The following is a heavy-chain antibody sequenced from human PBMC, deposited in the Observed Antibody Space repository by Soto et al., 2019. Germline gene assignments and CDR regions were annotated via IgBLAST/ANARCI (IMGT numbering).Heavy chain of an antibody. CDR3: AKEYGRGYYDSSGYVVPGY. V-gene: IGHV4-31*03. CDR2: IYYRGNT. Sequence: SETLSLTCTVSHGSVSSDPFYWTWIRQHPGKGLEWIGYIYYRGNTYYRSSLKSRVSISIDTSQNQFSLRLNSVTAADTAVYYCAKEYGRGYYDSSGYVVPGYWGQGTLVTVSS. J-gene: IGHJ4*02. D-gene: IGHD3-22*01. CDR1: HGSVSSDPFY.